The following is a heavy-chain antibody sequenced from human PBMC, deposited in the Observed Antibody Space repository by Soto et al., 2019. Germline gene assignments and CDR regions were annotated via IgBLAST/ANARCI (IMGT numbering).Heavy chain of an antibody. CDR1: GGSFSGYY. D-gene: IGHD6-19*01. J-gene: IGHJ5*02. CDR2: INHSGSP. CDR3: ARRVSGGGYYAGWFDP. V-gene: IGHV4-34*01. Sequence: QVQLQQWGAGLLKPSETLSLTCAVYGGSFSGYYWSWIRKPPGKGLEWIGEINHSGSPNYNPSPKSRVTISVDTSTNQFSLKLSSVTAADTAVYYCARRVSGGGYYAGWFDPWGQGTLVAFCS.